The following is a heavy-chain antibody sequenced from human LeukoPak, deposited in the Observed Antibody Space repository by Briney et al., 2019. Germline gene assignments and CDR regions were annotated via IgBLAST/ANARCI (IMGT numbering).Heavy chain of an antibody. J-gene: IGHJ5*02. CDR1: GGSISSYY. CDR3: ARHGGLTKYNWFDP. CDR2: IYTSGST. Sequence: TSETLSLTCTVSGGSISSYYWSWIRQPPGKGLEWIGYIYTSGSTNYNPSLKSRVTISVDTSKNQFSLKLSSVTAADTAVYYCARHGGLTKYNWFDPWGQGTLVTVSS. V-gene: IGHV4-4*09. D-gene: IGHD3-3*01.